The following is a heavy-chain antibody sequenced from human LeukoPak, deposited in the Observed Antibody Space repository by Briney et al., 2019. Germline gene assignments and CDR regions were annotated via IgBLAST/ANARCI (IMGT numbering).Heavy chain of an antibody. CDR2: INHSGST. D-gene: IGHD3-3*01. CDR1: GVSFSGYY. V-gene: IGHV4-34*01. CDR3: ARGYDFWSGTGVDY. J-gene: IGHJ4*02. Sequence: SETLSLTCAVYGVSFSGYYWSWIRQPPGKGLEWIGEINHSGSTNYNPSLKSRVTISVDTSKNQFSLKLSSVTAADTAVYYCARGYDFWSGTGVDYWGQGTLVTVSS.